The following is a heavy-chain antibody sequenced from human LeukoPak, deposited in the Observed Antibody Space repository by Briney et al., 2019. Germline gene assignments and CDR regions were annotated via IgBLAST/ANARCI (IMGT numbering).Heavy chain of an antibody. CDR1: GGSISSGGYY. Sequence: SETLSLTCTVSGGSISSGGYYWSWIRQHPGKGLEWIGYIYYSGSTYYNPSLKSRVTISVDTSKNQFSLKLSSVTAADTAVYYCARRLYCSSTSCYNRAFDIWGQGTMVTVSS. V-gene: IGHV4-31*03. D-gene: IGHD2-2*02. CDR2: IYYSGST. J-gene: IGHJ3*02. CDR3: ARRLYCSSTSCYNRAFDI.